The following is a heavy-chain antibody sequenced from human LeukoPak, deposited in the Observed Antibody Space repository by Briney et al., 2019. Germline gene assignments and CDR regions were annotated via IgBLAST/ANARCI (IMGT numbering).Heavy chain of an antibody. J-gene: IGHJ4*02. D-gene: IGHD3-22*01. CDR3: ARGGYYDSSGYYSLPKFDY. CDR1: GGSISSYY. V-gene: IGHV4-59*01. CDR2: IYYSGST. Sequence: SETLSLTCTVSGGSISSYYWSWVRQPPGKGLEWIGYIYYSGSTNYNPSLKGRVTISVDTSKNQFSLKLSSVTAADTAVYYCARGGYYDSSGYYSLPKFDYWGQGTLVTVSS.